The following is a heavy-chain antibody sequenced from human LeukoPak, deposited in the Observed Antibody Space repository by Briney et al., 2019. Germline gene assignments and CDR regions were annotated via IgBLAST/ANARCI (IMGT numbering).Heavy chain of an antibody. Sequence: ASVKVSCKASGFTFTSSAVHWVRQAPGKGLEWMGGFDPEDGETIYAQKFQGRVTMTEDTSTDTAYMELSSLRSEDTAVYYCATSIAAAGNDYWGQGTLVTVSS. CDR2: FDPEDGET. V-gene: IGHV1-24*01. J-gene: IGHJ4*02. CDR1: GFTFTSSA. CDR3: ATSIAAAGNDY. D-gene: IGHD6-13*01.